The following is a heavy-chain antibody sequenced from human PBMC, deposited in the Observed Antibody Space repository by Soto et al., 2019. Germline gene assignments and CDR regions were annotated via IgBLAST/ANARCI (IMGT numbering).Heavy chain of an antibody. CDR3: ARYWHNYSSNYFRGMDV. CDR2: IYPGDCDT. Sequence: REAVKISCKASGYSFTTYWIGWVRQMPGKGLEWMGIIYPGDCDTRYSPSFQGQVTVSADKSISTAYLQWSSLKASDTAMYYCARYWHNYSSNYFRGMDVWGQGTTVTVSS. D-gene: IGHD3-10*01. V-gene: IGHV5-51*01. CDR1: GYSFTTYW. J-gene: IGHJ6*02.